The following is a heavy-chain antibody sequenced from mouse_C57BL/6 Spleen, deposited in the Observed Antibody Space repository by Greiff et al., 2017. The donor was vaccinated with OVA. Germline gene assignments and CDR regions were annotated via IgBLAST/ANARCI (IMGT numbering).Heavy chain of an antibody. D-gene: IGHD1-1*01. V-gene: IGHV1-20*01. J-gene: IGHJ2*01. Sequence: VQLQQSGPELVKPGDSVKISCKASGYSFTGYFMNWVMQSHGKSLEWIGRINPYNGDTFYNQKFKGKATLTVDKSSSTAHMKLRSLTSEDSAVYDCARYYYGSSLECDYWGQGTTLTVSS. CDR3: ARYYYGSSLECDY. CDR2: INPYNGDT. CDR1: GYSFTGYF.